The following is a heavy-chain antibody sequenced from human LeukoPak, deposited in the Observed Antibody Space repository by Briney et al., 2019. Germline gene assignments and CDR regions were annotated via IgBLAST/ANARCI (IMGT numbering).Heavy chain of an antibody. CDR3: ARPFEWGYWHQYSYAMDG. CDR1: AYSSTSNW. D-gene: IGHD1-26*01. CDR2: IHPYGSDT. V-gene: IGHV5-51*01. J-gene: IGHJ6*02. Sequence: AEALKISCNVSAYSSTSNWIGWVRQMTRKGLQWMGSIHPYGSDTKYSPSFLGQVSTSVDKSTNTAYLQWSSMKASDTTIYYCARPFEWGYWHQYSYAMDGWGQGTAVTVSS.